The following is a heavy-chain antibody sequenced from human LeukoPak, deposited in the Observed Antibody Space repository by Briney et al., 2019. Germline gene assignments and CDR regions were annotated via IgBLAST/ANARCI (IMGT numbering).Heavy chain of an antibody. CDR1: GFTFSSYW. J-gene: IGHJ4*02. V-gene: IGHV3-7*01. Sequence: PGGSLRLSCAASGFTFSSYWMSWVRQAPGKGLEWVANIKQDGSEKDYVDSVKGRFTISRDNAKNSLYLQMNTLRAEDTAVYYCIYTSSGGTFDYWGQGTLVTVSS. CDR3: IYTSSGGTFDY. CDR2: IKQDGSEK. D-gene: IGHD6-6*01.